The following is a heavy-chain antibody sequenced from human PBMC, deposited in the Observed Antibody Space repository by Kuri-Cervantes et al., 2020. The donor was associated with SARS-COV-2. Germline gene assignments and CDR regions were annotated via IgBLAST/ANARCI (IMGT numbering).Heavy chain of an antibody. J-gene: IGHJ5*02. CDR1: GYSFTNYW. Sequence: KVSCKGSGYSFTNYWIAWVRQMPGKGLEWMGIIFLGDSDTRYSPSFQGQVTISVDQFIKTAYLQWSSLKASDTAVYYCATRALSNYWLDPWGQGTLVTVSS. CDR2: IFLGDSDT. D-gene: IGHD1-1*01. V-gene: IGHV5-51*01. CDR3: ATRALSNYWLDP.